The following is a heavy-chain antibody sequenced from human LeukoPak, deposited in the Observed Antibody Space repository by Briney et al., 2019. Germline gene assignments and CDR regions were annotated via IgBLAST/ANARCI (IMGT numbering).Heavy chain of an antibody. J-gene: IGHJ4*02. CDR3: ARGGDYGDLRYFDY. D-gene: IGHD4-17*01. Sequence: SETLSLTCTVPGGSISSYYWSWIRQPPGKGLEWIGYIYYCGSTNYNPSLKSRVTFSVDTSKSQFSLKLNSVTAADTAVYYCARGGDYGDLRYFDYWGQGALVTVSS. V-gene: IGHV4-59*01. CDR2: IYYCGST. CDR1: GGSISSYY.